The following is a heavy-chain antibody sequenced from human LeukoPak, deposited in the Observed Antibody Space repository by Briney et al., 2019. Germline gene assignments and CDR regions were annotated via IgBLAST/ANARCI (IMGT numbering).Heavy chain of an antibody. CDR1: GESISSYY. CDR2: IYYSGST. V-gene: IGHV4-59*01. CDR3: ARGNYDILTGEFDY. Sequence: FETLSLTCTVSGESISSYYGNWIRQPSGKGVEGIGYIYYSGSTNYHPSLKSRVTISVHTSKNQFSLKLSSVTAADTAVYYCARGNYDILTGEFDYWGQGTLVTVSS. J-gene: IGHJ4*02. D-gene: IGHD3-9*01.